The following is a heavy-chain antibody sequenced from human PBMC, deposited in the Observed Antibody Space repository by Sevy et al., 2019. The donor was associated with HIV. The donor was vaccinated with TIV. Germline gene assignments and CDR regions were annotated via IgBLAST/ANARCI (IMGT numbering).Heavy chain of an antibody. CDR1: GFTFSSYS. CDR3: ARDGRYYSSSSKMLDY. J-gene: IGHJ4*02. Sequence: GGSLRLSCTASGFTFSSYSMNWVRQAPGKGLEWVSSISSSSSYIYYADSVKGRFTISRDNAKNSLYLQMNSLRAEDTAVYYCARDGRYYSSSSKMLDYWGQGTLVTVSS. V-gene: IGHV3-21*01. D-gene: IGHD6-6*01. CDR2: ISSSSSYI.